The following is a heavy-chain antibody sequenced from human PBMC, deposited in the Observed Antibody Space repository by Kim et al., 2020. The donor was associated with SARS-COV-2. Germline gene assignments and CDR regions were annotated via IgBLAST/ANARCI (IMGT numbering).Heavy chain of an antibody. J-gene: IGHJ4*02. CDR1: GFSLSTNGMC. CDR2: IDWDNDK. D-gene: IGHD2-8*01. V-gene: IGHV2-70*11. Sequence: SGPTLVKSTQTLTLTCTFSGFSLSTNGMCVNWIRQSPGKALEWLARIDWDNDKYYSASLKTRLTISKDTSKNQVVLIMTNMDPVDTATYYCARRKNDVGSCTTGNGLNYFDYWGQGTLVTVSS. CDR3: ARRKNDVGSCTTGNGLNYFDY.